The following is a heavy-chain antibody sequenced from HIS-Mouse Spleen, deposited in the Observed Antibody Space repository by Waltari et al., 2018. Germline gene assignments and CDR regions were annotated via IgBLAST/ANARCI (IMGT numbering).Heavy chain of an antibody. CDR1: GGSIRSSSYY. CDR2: IYYSGST. D-gene: IGHD6-13*01. V-gene: IGHV4-39*07. J-gene: IGHJ2*01. CDR3: AREIPYSSSWYDWYFDL. Sequence: QLQLQESGPGLVKPSETLSLTCTVSGGSIRSSSYYWAWIRQPPGKGLEWIGSIYYSGSTYYNPSLKSRVTISVDTSKNQFSLKLGSVTAADTAVYYCAREIPYSSSWYDWYFDLWGRDTLVTVSS.